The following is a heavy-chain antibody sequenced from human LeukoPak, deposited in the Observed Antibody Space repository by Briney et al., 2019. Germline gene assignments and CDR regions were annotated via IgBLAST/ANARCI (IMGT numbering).Heavy chain of an antibody. CDR3: GRNPWIAAGVDF. J-gene: IGHJ4*02. V-gene: IGHV4-59*12. CDR1: GGSISSYY. D-gene: IGHD6-25*01. Sequence: PSETLSLTCTVSGGSISSYYWSWIRQPPGKGLEWIGYIYYSGSTNYNPSLKSRVTISVDTSKNQFSLNLSSVTAADTAVYYCGRNPWIAAGVDFWGQGTLVTVSS. CDR2: IYYSGST.